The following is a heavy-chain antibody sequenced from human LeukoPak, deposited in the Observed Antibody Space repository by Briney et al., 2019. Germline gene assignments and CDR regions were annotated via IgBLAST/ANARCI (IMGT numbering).Heavy chain of an antibody. CDR1: GGSISSGSYY. D-gene: IGHD3-22*01. CDR2: IYTSGST. V-gene: IGHV4-61*02. Sequence: NPSQTLSLTCTVSGGSISSGSYYWSWIRQPAGKGLEWIGRIYTSGSTNYNPSLKSRVTISVDTSKNQFSLKLSSVTAADTAVYYCARDREAYYYDSSGYYYFDYWGQGTLVTVSS. CDR3: ARDREAYYYDSSGYYYFDY. J-gene: IGHJ4*02.